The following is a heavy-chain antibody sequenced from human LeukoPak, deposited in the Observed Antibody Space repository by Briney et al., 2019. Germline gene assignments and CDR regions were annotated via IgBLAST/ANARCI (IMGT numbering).Heavy chain of an antibody. V-gene: IGHV3-11*01. CDR3: ARRRDFIDY. Sequence: GGSLRLSCAASGFTLSDYYMSWIREAPGKGLEWVSYSSSSGSTIYYADSVKGRFAISRDNAKNSLYPQMNSLRAEDTAVYYCARRRDFIDYWGQGTLVTVSS. J-gene: IGHJ4*02. CDR1: GFTLSDYY. D-gene: IGHD3/OR15-3a*01. CDR2: SSSSGSTI.